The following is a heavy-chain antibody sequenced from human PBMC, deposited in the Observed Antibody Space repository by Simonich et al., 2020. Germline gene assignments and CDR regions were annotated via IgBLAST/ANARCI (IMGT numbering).Heavy chain of an antibody. CDR1: GYTFTSYG. Sequence: QVQLVQSGAEVKKPGASVKVSCKASGYTFTSYGISWVRQAPGQGLEWMGVISAYNGNTNNAQKLKGRVTMTTDTSTSTAYMELRSLRSDDTAVYYCARASRGTWWYYYFDYWGQGTLVTVSS. V-gene: IGHV1-18*01. D-gene: IGHD2-15*01. J-gene: IGHJ4*02. CDR2: ISAYNGNT. CDR3: ARASRGTWWYYYFDY.